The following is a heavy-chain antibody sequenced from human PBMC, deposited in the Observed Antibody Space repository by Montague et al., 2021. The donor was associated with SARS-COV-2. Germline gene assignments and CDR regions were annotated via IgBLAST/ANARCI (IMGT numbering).Heavy chain of an antibody. V-gene: IGHV4-61*02. CDR3: ARDYGDYSYYYGLDV. CDR1: VGSISSGSYY. Sequence: TLSLTCTVSVGSISSGSYYWSWIRQPAGKGLEWIGRIYSSGSTNYNPSLKSRVTMSVDTSKNQFSLKLSSVTAADTAVYYCARDYGDYSYYYGLDVWGQGTIVTVSS. CDR2: IYSSGST. J-gene: IGHJ6*02. D-gene: IGHD4-17*01.